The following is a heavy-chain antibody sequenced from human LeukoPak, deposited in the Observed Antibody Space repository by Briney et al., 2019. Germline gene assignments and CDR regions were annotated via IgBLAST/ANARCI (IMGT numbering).Heavy chain of an antibody. CDR3: AKYCSGAYCSGY. CDR1: GFTFSSYS. J-gene: IGHJ4*02. Sequence: GGSLRLSCAASGFTFSSYSMCWVRQAPGKGPEWVSGIKESGDITYYADSVKGRFTISRDNSKNTLYLQMNSVRAEDTAKYYCAKYCSGAYCSGYWGQGTLVTVSS. V-gene: IGHV3-23*01. D-gene: IGHD2-15*01. CDR2: IKESGDIT.